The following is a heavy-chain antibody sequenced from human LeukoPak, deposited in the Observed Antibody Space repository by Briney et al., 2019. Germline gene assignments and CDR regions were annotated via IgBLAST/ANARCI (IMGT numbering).Heavy chain of an antibody. D-gene: IGHD5-12*01. V-gene: IGHV3-30*18. CDR1: GFTFSSYG. CDR3: AKPNGGYVQFSGYYFDY. Sequence: PGGSLRLSCAASGFTFSSYGMHWVRQAPGKGLEWVAVISYDGSNKYYADSVKGRFTISRDNSKNTLYLQMNSLRAEDTAVYYCAKPNGGYVQFSGYYFDYWGQGTLVTVSS. J-gene: IGHJ4*02. CDR2: ISYDGSNK.